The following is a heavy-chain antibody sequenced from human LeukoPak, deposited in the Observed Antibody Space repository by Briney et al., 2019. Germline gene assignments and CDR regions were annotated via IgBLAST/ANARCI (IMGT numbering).Heavy chain of an antibody. J-gene: IGHJ4*02. Sequence: GGSLRLSCAASGFTFSSYGMHCVRQAPGKGLEWVAVISYDGSNKYYTDSVKGRFTISRDNSKNTLYLQMNSLRAEDTAVYYCAKDPGSWAAAGTFDYWGQGTLVTVSS. D-gene: IGHD6-13*01. CDR1: GFTFSSYG. V-gene: IGHV3-30*18. CDR2: ISYDGSNK. CDR3: AKDPGSWAAAGTFDY.